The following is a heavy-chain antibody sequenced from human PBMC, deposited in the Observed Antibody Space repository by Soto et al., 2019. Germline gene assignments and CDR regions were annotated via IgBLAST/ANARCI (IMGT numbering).Heavy chain of an antibody. J-gene: IGHJ4*02. CDR3: ARDPLRFLEWSYYFDY. V-gene: IGHV3-33*01. D-gene: IGHD3-3*01. CDR2: IGYDGSNK. Sequence: QVQLVESGGGVVQPGRSLRLPCAASGFTFRSYGMHWVRQAPGRGLEWVAVIGYDGSNKYYADSVKGRFTISRDNSKNTLYLQMNSLRAEDTAVYYCARDPLRFLEWSYYFDYWGQGTLVTVSS. CDR1: GFTFRSYG.